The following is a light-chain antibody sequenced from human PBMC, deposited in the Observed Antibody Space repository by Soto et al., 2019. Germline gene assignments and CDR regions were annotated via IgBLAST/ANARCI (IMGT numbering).Light chain of an antibody. J-gene: IGKJ5*01. CDR2: SAS. CDR1: QDIGNW. Sequence: DIQVTQSPPSMAASVGDRVTITCRASQDIGNWMTWYQQKPGKAPKLLIYSASTLVRGVPSRFSGSGSGTDFTLTISNLQPEDFATYYCQQLNAYPLTFGQGTRLEIK. CDR3: QQLNAYPLT. V-gene: IGKV1D-12*01.